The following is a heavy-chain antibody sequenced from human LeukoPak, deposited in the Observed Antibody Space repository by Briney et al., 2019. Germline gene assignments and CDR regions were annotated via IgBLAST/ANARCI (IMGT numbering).Heavy chain of an antibody. D-gene: IGHD2-15*01. CDR2: INPNSGGT. CDR1: GYTFTGYY. V-gene: IGHV1-2*02. CDR3: ARGSLAIGIVVVYY. Sequence: ASVKVSCKASGYTFTGYYMHWVRQAPGQGLEWMGWINPNSGGTNYAQKFQGRVTMTRDTSISTAYMELSRLRPDDTAVYYCARGSLAIGIVVVYYWGQGTLVTVSS. J-gene: IGHJ4*02.